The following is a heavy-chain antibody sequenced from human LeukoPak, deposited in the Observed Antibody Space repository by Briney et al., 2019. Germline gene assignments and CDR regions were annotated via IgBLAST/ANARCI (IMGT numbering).Heavy chain of an antibody. CDR3: ARDGGYCSGGSCYSDY. D-gene: IGHD2-15*01. CDR2: IYHSGST. Sequence: SETLSLTCTVSGYSISSGYYWGWIQQPPGKGLEWIGSIYHSGSTYYNPSLKSRVTISVDTSKNQFSLKLSSVTAADTALYYCARDGGYCSGGSCYSDYWGQGTLVTVSS. J-gene: IGHJ4*02. V-gene: IGHV4-38-2*02. CDR1: GYSISSGYY.